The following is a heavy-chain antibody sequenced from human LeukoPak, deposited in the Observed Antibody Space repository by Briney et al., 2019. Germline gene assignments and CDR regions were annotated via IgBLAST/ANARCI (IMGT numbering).Heavy chain of an antibody. J-gene: IGHJ6*03. V-gene: IGHV3-20*04. CDR2: INWNGGST. CDR1: GFTFDDYG. D-gene: IGHD3-22*01. CDR3: ARGSYYDWYYYMDV. Sequence: GGSLRLSCAASGFTFDDYGMSWVRQAPGKGLEWVSGINWNGGSTGYADSVKGRFTISRDNAKNSLYLQMNSLRAEDTPLYYCARGSYYDWYYYMDVWGKGTTVTVSS.